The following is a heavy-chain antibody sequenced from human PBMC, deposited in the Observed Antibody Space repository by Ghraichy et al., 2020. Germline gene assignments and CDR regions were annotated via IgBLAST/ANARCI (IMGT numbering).Heavy chain of an antibody. D-gene: IGHD6-19*01. CDR3: AGGAVDGTGF. CDR1: GGSISSYY. CDR2: FHTGGRG. Sequence: SETLSLTCTVSGGSISSYYWSWIRQPTGKGLEWIGRFHTGGRGDYNPSLKSRVTMSVDTSKKQFSLKLNSVTAADTAIYFCAGGAVDGTGFWGQGALVTVRS. V-gene: IGHV4-4*07. J-gene: IGHJ1*01.